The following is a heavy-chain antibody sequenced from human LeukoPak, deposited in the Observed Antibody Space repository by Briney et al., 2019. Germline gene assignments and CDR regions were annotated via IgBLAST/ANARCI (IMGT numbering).Heavy chain of an antibody. CDR1: GGTFSSYA. Sequence: GASVNVSCKASGGTFSSYAISWVRQAPGQGLEWMGGIIPIFGTANYAQKFQGRVTITADESTSTAYMELSSLRSVDTAVYYCAREQRDSSGYLELDYYYYGMDVWGQGTTVTVSS. CDR2: IIPIFGTA. V-gene: IGHV1-69*13. J-gene: IGHJ6*02. CDR3: AREQRDSSGYLELDYYYYGMDV. D-gene: IGHD3-22*01.